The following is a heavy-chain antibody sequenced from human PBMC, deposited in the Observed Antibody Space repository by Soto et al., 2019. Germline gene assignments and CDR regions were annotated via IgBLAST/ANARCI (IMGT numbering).Heavy chain of an antibody. Sequence: ASVKVSCKASGYTFTNYYMHWVRQAPGQGLEWMGWMNPRSGGTKYAQAFQDRVTMTRDASISTAYMEVTSLRHGDTAAYFCARSDDSTSYPLDLWGPGTLVTVYS. CDR2: MNPRSGGT. V-gene: IGHV1-2*02. D-gene: IGHD4-4*01. CDR1: GYTFTNYY. J-gene: IGHJ5*02. CDR3: ARSDDSTSYPLDL.